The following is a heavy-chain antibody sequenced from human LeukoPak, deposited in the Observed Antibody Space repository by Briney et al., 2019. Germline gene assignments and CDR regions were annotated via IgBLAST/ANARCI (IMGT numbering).Heavy chain of an antibody. CDR2: INPNSGGT. V-gene: IGHV1-2*02. Sequence: ASVKVSCKASGYTFTGYYMHWVRQAPGQGLEWMGWINPNSGGTNYAQEFQGRVTMTRDTSISTAYMELSRLRSDDTAVYYCARDRGYGPKYFDYWGQGTLVTVSS. J-gene: IGHJ4*02. D-gene: IGHD1-1*01. CDR3: ARDRGYGPKYFDY. CDR1: GYTFTGYY.